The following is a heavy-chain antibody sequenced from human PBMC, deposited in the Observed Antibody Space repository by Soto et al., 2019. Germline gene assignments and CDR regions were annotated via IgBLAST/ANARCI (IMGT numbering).Heavy chain of an antibody. CDR1: GGTFSSYA. CDR2: IIPIFGTA. V-gene: IGHV1-69*12. Sequence: QVQLVQSGAEVKKPGSSVKVSCKASGGTFSSYAISWVRQAPGQGLEWMGGIIPIFGTANYAQKFQGRVTIXXEXSXXKAYKELSSLSSEDTAVYYCARNGGTFYYYSGMDVWGQGTTVTVSS. J-gene: IGHJ6*02. CDR3: ARNGGTFYYYSGMDV. D-gene: IGHD7-27*01.